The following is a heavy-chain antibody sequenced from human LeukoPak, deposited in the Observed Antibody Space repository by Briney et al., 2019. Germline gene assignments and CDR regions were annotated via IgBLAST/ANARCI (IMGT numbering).Heavy chain of an antibody. CDR3: AVVVITPYYFEY. D-gene: IGHD3-22*01. J-gene: IGHJ4*02. V-gene: IGHV4-4*07. CDR2: IYTSGPA. Sequence: SETLSLTCTVSGDSISNYYWSWIRQPAGKGLEWIGRIYTSGPANYNPSLKSRVTMSVDTSKKQLSLKLNSVTAADTAVYYCAVVVITPYYFEYWGQGTLVTVSS. CDR1: GDSISNYY.